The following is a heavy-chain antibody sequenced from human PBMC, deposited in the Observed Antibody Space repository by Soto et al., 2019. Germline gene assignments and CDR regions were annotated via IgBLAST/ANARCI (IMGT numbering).Heavy chain of an antibody. CDR3: AKDPLPKAAPS. CDR2: ISGPGGRT. V-gene: IGHV3-23*01. Sequence: PAGSLRLSCAASEFTFNNYAMTWVRQTPGKGLEWVAGISGPGGRTYYADSVKGRFTISRDNSKNTLYLQMNSLRAEDTAVYYCAKDPLPKAAPSLGQGTLVTVSS. J-gene: IGHJ5*02. CDR1: EFTFNNYA. D-gene: IGHD2-15*01.